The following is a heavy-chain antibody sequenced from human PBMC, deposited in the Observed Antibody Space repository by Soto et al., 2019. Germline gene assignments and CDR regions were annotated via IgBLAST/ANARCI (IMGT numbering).Heavy chain of an antibody. CDR1: GGSISSSSYY. V-gene: IGHV4-39*01. CDR3: ARPAIAAAVQWFDP. D-gene: IGHD6-13*01. CDR2: IYYSGST. Sequence: SETLSLTCTVSGGSISSSSYYWGWIRQPPGKGLEWIGSIYYSGSTYYNPSLKSRVTISVDTSKNQFSLKLSSVTAADTAVYYCARPAIAAAVQWFDPWGQGTLVTVSS. J-gene: IGHJ5*02.